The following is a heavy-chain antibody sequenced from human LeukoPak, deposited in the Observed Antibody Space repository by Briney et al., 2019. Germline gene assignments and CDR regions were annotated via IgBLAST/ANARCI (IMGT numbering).Heavy chain of an antibody. J-gene: IGHJ4*02. CDR3: ANGGEMATIDY. D-gene: IGHD5-24*01. CDR1: GFTFSSYW. V-gene: IGHV3-30*18. Sequence: PGGSLRLSCAASGFTFSSYWMSWVRQAPGKGLEWVAVISYDGSNKYYADSVKGRFTISRDNSKNTLYLQMNSLRAEDTAVYYCANGGEMATIDYWGQGTLVTVSS. CDR2: ISYDGSNK.